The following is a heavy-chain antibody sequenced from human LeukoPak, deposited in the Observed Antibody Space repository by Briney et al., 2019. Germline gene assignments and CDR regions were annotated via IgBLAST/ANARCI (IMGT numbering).Heavy chain of an antibody. CDR1: GFTFSSYA. CDR2: ISGSGGST. CDR3: AKLAYCGGDCYSGGVFDY. J-gene: IGHJ4*02. V-gene: IGHV3-23*01. D-gene: IGHD2-21*02. Sequence: GGSLRLSCAASGFTFSSYAMSWVRQAPGKGLEWVPAISGSGGSTYYADSVKGRSTISRDNSKNTLYLQMNSLRAEDTAVYYCAKLAYCGGDCYSGGVFDYWGQGTLVTVSS.